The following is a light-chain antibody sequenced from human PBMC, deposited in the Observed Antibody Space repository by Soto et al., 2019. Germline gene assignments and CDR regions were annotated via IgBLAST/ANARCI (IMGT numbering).Light chain of an antibody. V-gene: IGLV2-14*01. Sequence: QSVLAQPASMSGSPGQSITISCTGSGSDIATFNYVSRYQQYPGKAPKLLIYQVTSRASGVSHRFSGSKSRNTAALTISGLPPEDEAEYYCNSYSSTSFYVFGTGTKVTVL. J-gene: IGLJ1*01. CDR1: GSDIATFNY. CDR2: QVT. CDR3: NSYSSTSFYV.